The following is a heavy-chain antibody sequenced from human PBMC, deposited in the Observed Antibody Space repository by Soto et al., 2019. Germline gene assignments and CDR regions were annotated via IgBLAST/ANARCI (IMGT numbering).Heavy chain of an antibody. CDR1: GFTFSSYA. CDR2: IGASGAGT. V-gene: IGHV3-23*01. J-gene: IGHJ4*02. CDR3: ALRKTGSYFDY. Sequence: PGGSLRLSCAASGFTFSSYAMSWVRQAPGKGLEWVSGIGASGAGTYYADSVKGRFTISRDNSKNTLHLQMNSLRAEDTAVYYCALRKTGSYFDYRGKGTLVTVSS. D-gene: IGHD1-26*01.